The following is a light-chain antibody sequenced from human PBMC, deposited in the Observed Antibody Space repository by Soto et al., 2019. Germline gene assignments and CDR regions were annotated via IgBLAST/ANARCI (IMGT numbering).Light chain of an antibody. Sequence: QSVLTQPPSTSGTPGQRVTISCSGSSSNIGSNTVNWYQQLPGTAPKLLMYSNNERSSGVPDRFSGSKSGTSASLAISGLQSEDEADYFCSAWDDSLNGVVFGGGTKVTVL. CDR1: SSNIGSNT. CDR3: SAWDDSLNGVV. V-gene: IGLV1-44*01. CDR2: SNN. J-gene: IGLJ2*01.